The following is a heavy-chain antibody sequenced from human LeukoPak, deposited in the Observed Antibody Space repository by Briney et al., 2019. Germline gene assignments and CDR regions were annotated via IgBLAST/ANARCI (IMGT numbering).Heavy chain of an antibody. CDR1: GYTFTSYG. J-gene: IGHJ4*02. D-gene: IGHD6-13*01. Sequence: ASVKLSCKAAGYTFTSYGISWGTQAPGQGLGWMGWIRAYNGITNYAQTLQGRVTMTPDTSTSTAYIEMRSLTSDDPATQYCVRSSSWDLRLDYWGQGTLVTVSS. V-gene: IGHV1-18*01. CDR2: IRAYNGIT. CDR3: VRSSSWDLRLDY.